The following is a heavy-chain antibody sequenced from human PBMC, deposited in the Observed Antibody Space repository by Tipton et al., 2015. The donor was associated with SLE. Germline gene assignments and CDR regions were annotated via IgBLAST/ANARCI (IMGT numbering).Heavy chain of an antibody. D-gene: IGHD3-10*01. V-gene: IGHV4-34*01. J-gene: IGHJ6*03. CDR1: GGSFSGYY. Sequence: TLSLTCAVYGGSFSGYYWSWIRQPPGKGLEWIGEINHSGSTNYNPSLKSRVTISVDTSKNQFSLKLSSVTAADTAVYYCARGRPMVRGVIINYYYYYMDVWGKGTTVTVSS. CDR3: ARGRPMVRGVIINYYYYYMDV. CDR2: INHSGST.